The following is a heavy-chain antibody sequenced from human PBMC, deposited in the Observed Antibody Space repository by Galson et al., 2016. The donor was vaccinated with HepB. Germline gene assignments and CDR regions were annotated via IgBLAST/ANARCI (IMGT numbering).Heavy chain of an antibody. Sequence: SLRLSCAASGFTFSSYWMTWVRQAPGKGLEWVANIKQDGSEKYYVDSVEGRFTISRDNAKNSLYLQMNSLRAEDTAVYYCARALVSFYDSSGYYYVMPHDAFDIWGQGTVVTVSS. V-gene: IGHV3-7*03. CDR2: IKQDGSEK. CDR1: GFTFSSYW. CDR3: ARALVSFYDSSGYYYVMPHDAFDI. J-gene: IGHJ3*02. D-gene: IGHD3-22*01.